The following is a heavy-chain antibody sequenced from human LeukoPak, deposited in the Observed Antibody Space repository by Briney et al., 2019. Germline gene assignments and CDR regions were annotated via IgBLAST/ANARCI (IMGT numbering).Heavy chain of an antibody. J-gene: IGHJ3*02. CDR3: ARPADYGIDAFDI. Sequence: PGGSLRLSCAASGFTFSNLYMDWIRQAPGKGLEWVGRIRNKANSYTTEYAASVKGRFTISRDDSKNSLYLQMNSLKTEDTAVYYCARPADYGIDAFDIWGQGTMVTVSS. CDR1: GFTFSNLY. CDR2: IRNKANSYTT. V-gene: IGHV3-72*01. D-gene: IGHD4-17*01.